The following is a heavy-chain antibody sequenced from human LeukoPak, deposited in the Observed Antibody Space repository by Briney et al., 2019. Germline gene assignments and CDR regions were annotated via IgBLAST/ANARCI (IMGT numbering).Heavy chain of an antibody. CDR3: ARGRYSSSWGPATDY. V-gene: IGHV4-59*01. CDR1: GGSISSYY. D-gene: IGHD6-13*01. CDR2: IYYSGST. J-gene: IGHJ4*02. Sequence: NPSETLSLTCTVSGGSISSYYWSWIRQPPGKGLEWIGYIYYSGSTNYNPSLKSRVTISVDTSKNQFSLKLSSVTAADTAVYYCARGRYSSSWGPATDYWGQGTLVTVSS.